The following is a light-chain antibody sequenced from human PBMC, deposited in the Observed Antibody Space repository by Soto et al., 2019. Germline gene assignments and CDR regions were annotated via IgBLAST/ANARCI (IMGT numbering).Light chain of an antibody. CDR1: SSDVGGYNY. Sequence: QSVLTQPRSVSGSPGQSVTLSCTGTSSDVGGYNYVSWYQQHPGKAPKLMIYDVSKRPPGVPDRFSGSKSGNTASLTISGLQAEDEADYYCCSYAGSYTWVFGGGTKLTVL. CDR3: CSYAGSYTWV. CDR2: DVS. J-gene: IGLJ3*02. V-gene: IGLV2-11*01.